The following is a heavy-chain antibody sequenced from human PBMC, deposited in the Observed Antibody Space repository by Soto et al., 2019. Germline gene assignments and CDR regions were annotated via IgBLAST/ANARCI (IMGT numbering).Heavy chain of an antibody. D-gene: IGHD3-9*01. CDR3: ARGRFYDILTGGFEY. CDR2: IWYDGSNK. V-gene: IGHV3-33*01. J-gene: IGHJ4*02. Sequence: QVQLVESGGGVVQPGRSLRLSCAASGFTFSNYAFHWVRQAPGKGLEWVSFIWYDGSNKYYGDSVKGRFTISRDNSKNTLYLQMNSLRAEDTAGYYGARGRFYDILTGGFEYWGQGTLVTVSS. CDR1: GFTFSNYA.